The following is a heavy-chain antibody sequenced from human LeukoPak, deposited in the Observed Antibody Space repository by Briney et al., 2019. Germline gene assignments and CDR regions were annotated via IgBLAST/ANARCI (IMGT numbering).Heavy chain of an antibody. CDR1: GGSFSGYY. Sequence: PSETLSLTCAVYGGSFSGYYWSWIRQPPGKGLEWIGEINHSGSTNYNPSLKSRVTISVDTSKNQFSLKLSSVTAADTAVYYCATTGRRYYDSGSYYISGMDVWGQGTTVTVSS. CDR2: INHSGST. J-gene: IGHJ6*02. CDR3: ATTGRRYYDSGSYYISGMDV. V-gene: IGHV4-34*01. D-gene: IGHD3-10*01.